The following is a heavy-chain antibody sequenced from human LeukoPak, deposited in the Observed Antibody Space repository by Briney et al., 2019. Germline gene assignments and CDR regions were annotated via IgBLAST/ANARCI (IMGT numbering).Heavy chain of an antibody. J-gene: IGHJ3*02. CDR1: GGSISSGGYY. V-gene: IGHV4-31*03. CDR3: ARDYGIVPGAFDI. D-gene: IGHD2-2*01. CDR2: IYCSGST. Sequence: SETLSLTCTVSGGSISSGGYYWSWIRQHPGKGLEWIGYIYCSGSTYYNPSLKSRVTISVDTSKNQFSLKLSSVTAADTAVYYCARDYGIVPGAFDIWGQGTMVTVSS.